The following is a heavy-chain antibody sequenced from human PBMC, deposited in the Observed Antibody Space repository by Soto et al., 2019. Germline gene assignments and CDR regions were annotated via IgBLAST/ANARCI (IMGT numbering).Heavy chain of an antibody. D-gene: IGHD1-1*01. CDR2: ILVGGST. CDR1: VFIFSSYD. J-gene: IGHJ3*02. CDR3: AKATAVTGGAFEI. Sequence: SLRLSCSASVFIFSSYDMSWLRQAPGKGLDWVSTILVGGSTHYEDSVKGRFTISRDTSKNTVYLQMNSLTAGDTAVYYCAKATAVTGGAFEIYGQGTLVTVSS. V-gene: IGHV3-23*01.